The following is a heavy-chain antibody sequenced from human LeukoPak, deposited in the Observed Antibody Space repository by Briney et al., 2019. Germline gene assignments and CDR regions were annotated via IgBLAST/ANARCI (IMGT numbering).Heavy chain of an antibody. CDR3: ARGLGSSGYPTPFDY. D-gene: IGHD3-22*01. CDR2: IIPILGIA. J-gene: IGHJ4*02. CDR1: GGTFSSYA. Sequence: SVKVSCKASGGTFSSYAISWVRQAPGQGLEWMGRIIPILGIANYAQKFQGRVTITADKSTSTAYMELSSLRSEDTAVYYCARGLGSSGYPTPFDYWGQGTLVTVSS. V-gene: IGHV1-69*04.